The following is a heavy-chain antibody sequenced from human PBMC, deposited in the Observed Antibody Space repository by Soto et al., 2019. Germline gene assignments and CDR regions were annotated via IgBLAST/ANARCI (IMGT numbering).Heavy chain of an antibody. D-gene: IGHD4-17*01. Sequence: QVQLQESGPGLVKPSETLSLTCSVSGDSISRKYWSWLRQPAGGGLEWIGCIYTTGATNYNSPLKRRVSMSVDTSKNQFSLRLTSVTAADTAMYFCAMTVIAPSPYLDHGGQGLLVTVSS. CDR2: IYTTGAT. CDR3: AMTVIAPSPYLDH. CDR1: GDSISRKY. V-gene: IGHV4-4*07. J-gene: IGHJ4*02.